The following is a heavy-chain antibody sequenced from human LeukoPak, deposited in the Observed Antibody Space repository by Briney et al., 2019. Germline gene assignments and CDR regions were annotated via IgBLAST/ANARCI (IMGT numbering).Heavy chain of an antibody. J-gene: IGHJ4*02. Sequence: GGSLRLSCAASGFTYSNYWMSWVRQAPGKGLEWVANMKQDGSEKNYVDSVKGRFTISRDNAKNSLYLQMNSLRAEDAAVYYCARDGPWFGEFFDYWGQGTLVTVSS. V-gene: IGHV3-7*01. CDR3: ARDGPWFGEFFDY. CDR1: GFTYSNYW. D-gene: IGHD3-10*01. CDR2: MKQDGSEK.